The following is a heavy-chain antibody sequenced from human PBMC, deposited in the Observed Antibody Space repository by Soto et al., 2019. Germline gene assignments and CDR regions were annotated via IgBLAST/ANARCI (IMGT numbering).Heavy chain of an antibody. Sequence: SETLSLTCTVSGGSISSYYWSWIRQPPGKGLEWIGYIYYSGSTNYNPSLKSRVTISVDTSKNQLSLKLSSVTAADTAVYYCARYDYGDYGAFDIWGQGTMVTVSS. CDR2: IYYSGST. D-gene: IGHD4-17*01. CDR1: GGSISSYY. J-gene: IGHJ3*02. CDR3: ARYDYGDYGAFDI. V-gene: IGHV4-59*01.